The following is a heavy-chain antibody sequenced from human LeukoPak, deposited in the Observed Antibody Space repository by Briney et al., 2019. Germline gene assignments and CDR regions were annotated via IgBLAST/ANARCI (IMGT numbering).Heavy chain of an antibody. J-gene: IGHJ4*02. Sequence: SETLSLTCTVSGGSISSSSYYWGWIRQPPGKGLEWIGSIYYSGSTYYNPSLKSRVTISVDTSKNQFSLKLSSVTAAGTAVYYCARVRTPYSSGGGYFDYWGQGTLVTVSS. V-gene: IGHV4-39*01. CDR1: GGSISSSSYY. CDR3: ARVRTPYSSGGGYFDY. CDR2: IYYSGST. D-gene: IGHD6-19*01.